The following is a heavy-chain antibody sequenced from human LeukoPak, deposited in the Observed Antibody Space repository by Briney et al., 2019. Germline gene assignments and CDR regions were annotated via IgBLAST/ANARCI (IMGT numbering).Heavy chain of an antibody. CDR2: INHSGST. CDR3: AGGRGYCSGGSCRSRYFDY. J-gene: IGHJ4*02. D-gene: IGHD2-15*01. Sequence: KPSETLSLTCAVYGGSFSGYYWSWIRQPPGKGLEWIGEINHSGSTNYNPSLKSRVTISVDTSKNQFSLKLSSVTAADTAVYYCAGGRGYCSGGSCRSRYFDYWGQGTLVTVSS. CDR1: GGSFSGYY. V-gene: IGHV4-34*01.